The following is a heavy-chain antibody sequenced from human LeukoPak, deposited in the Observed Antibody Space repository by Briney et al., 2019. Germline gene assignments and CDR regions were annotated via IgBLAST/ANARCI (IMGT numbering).Heavy chain of an antibody. J-gene: IGHJ5*02. CDR1: GGSISSYY. Sequence: PSETLSLTCTVSGGSISSYYWSWIRQHPGEGLEWIGYIYYSGSTYCNPSLKSRVTISVDTSKNQFSLKLSSVTAADTAVYYCARGVRDNWFDPWGQGTLVTVSS. D-gene: IGHD2-8*01. CDR3: ARGVRDNWFDP. CDR2: IYYSGST. V-gene: IGHV4-59*06.